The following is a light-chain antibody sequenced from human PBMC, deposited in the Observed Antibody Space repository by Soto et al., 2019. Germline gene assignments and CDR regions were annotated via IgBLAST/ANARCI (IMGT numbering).Light chain of an antibody. CDR2: DND. Sequence: QSVLTQPPSASGTPGQRVTISASGSTSNIGSNTVSWYQQLPGTAPRLLIYDNDERPSGVPDRFSGSKSATSASLAISGLQPEDEGDYYCATWDDSRNGYVFGTGTKVTVL. J-gene: IGLJ1*01. CDR1: TSNIGSNT. CDR3: ATWDDSRNGYV. V-gene: IGLV1-44*01.